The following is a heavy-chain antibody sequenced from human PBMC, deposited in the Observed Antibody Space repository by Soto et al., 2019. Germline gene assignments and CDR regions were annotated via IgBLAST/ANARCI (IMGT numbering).Heavy chain of an antibody. Sequence: SETLSLTCAVYGGSFSGYYWSWIRQPPGKGLEWIGEINHSGSTNYNPSLKGRVTISVDTSKNQFSLKLSSVTAADTAVYYCARVNDYDSSGPFDYWGQGTLVTVSS. D-gene: IGHD3-22*01. J-gene: IGHJ4*02. V-gene: IGHV4-34*01. CDR3: ARVNDYDSSGPFDY. CDR1: GGSFSGYY. CDR2: INHSGST.